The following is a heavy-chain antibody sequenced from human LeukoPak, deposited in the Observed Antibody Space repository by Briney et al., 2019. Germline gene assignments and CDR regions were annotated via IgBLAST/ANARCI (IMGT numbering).Heavy chain of an antibody. CDR1: GYSISSGYY. CDR2: IYHSGST. Sequence: SETLSLTCAVSGYSISSGYYWGWIRQPPGKGLEWIGSIYHSGSTYYNPSLKSRVTISVDTSKNQFSLKLSSVTAADTAVHYCVSRLGGSQYHKSGNWLDPWSQGTLLTASS. D-gene: IGHD3-16*01. CDR3: VSRLGGSQYHKSGNWLDP. V-gene: IGHV4-38-2*01. J-gene: IGHJ5*02.